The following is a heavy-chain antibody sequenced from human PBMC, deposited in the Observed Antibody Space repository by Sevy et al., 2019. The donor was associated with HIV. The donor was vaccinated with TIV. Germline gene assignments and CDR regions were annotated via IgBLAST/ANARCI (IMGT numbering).Heavy chain of an antibody. J-gene: IGHJ5*02. V-gene: IGHV3-48*03. CDR2: ISSSGSSI. D-gene: IGHD2-8*02. Sequence: GGSLRLSCTASGFTFSSYDMNWVRQAPGKGLEWVSKISSSGSSIYYANSVKGRFTISSDNAKNSLNLQMNSMRAEDTAVYYCTRNGGAFDTGFDPWGQGTLVTVSS. CDR3: TRNGGAFDTGFDP. CDR1: GFTFSSYD.